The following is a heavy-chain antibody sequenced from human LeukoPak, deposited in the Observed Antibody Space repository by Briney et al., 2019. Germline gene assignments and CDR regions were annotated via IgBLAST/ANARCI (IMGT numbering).Heavy chain of an antibody. CDR2: ISYDGSNK. D-gene: IGHD3-10*01. J-gene: IGHJ5*02. V-gene: IGHV3-30*04. CDR3: ARQAIRGVNSWFDP. CDR1: GFTFSSYA. Sequence: GGSLRLSCAASGFTFSSYAMHWVRQAPGKGLEWVAVISYDGSNKYYADSVKGRFTISRDNSKNTVYLQMRSLRPEDTAVYFCARQAIRGVNSWFDPRGQGTLVTVSS.